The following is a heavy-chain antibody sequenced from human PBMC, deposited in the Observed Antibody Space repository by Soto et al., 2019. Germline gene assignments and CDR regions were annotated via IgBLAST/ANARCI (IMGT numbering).Heavy chain of an antibody. CDR3: ARGSNAVDVDNCFDP. D-gene: IGHD3-16*01. J-gene: IGHJ5*02. CDR1: GYTFTSYG. CDR2: ISAYNGNT. Sequence: SGKVSCKASGYTFTSYGISWLRQAPGQGLEWMGWISAYNGNTNYAQKLQRRVTMTTDTSTSTAYTDLRSLRSDDTAVYHCARGSNAVDVDNCFDPCRQGTLVTVSS. V-gene: IGHV1-18*01.